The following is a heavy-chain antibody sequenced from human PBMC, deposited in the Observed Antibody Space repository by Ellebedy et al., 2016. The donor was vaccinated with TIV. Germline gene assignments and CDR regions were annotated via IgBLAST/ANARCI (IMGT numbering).Heavy chain of an antibody. CDR2: KRFVVRTE. D-gene: IGHD6-19*01. J-gene: IGHJ4*02. V-gene: IGHV3-30*02. CDR1: GFSFSTHG. Sequence: GESLKISCVASGFSFSTHGMHWVRQAPGKGLEWVAFKRFVVRTEYNGDSVKGRFIISRDLSKNTLYLQMTRLRSDDTGIYYCTRKTNPPPSALAGTGFDCWGQGTLVIVSS. CDR3: TRKTNPPPSALAGTGFDC.